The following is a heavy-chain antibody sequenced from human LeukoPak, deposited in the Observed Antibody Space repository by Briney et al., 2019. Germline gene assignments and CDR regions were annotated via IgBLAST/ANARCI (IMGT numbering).Heavy chain of an antibody. D-gene: IGHD5-18*01. CDR2: ISGSGGST. CDR1: GFTFSSYA. V-gene: IGHV3-23*01. Sequence: PGGSLRLSCAASGFTFSSYAMSWVRQAPGKGLEWVSTISGSGGSTYYADSVKGRFTISRDNSKNTLYLQMNSLRAEDTAVYYCARGGQPVDTAMGPSDVWGQGTTVTVSS. J-gene: IGHJ6*02. CDR3: ARGGQPVDTAMGPSDV.